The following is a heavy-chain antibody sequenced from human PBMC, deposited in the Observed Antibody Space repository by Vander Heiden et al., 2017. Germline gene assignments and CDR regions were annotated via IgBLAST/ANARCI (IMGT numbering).Heavy chain of an antibody. Sequence: QVQLVPSGAEVKKPGSSVKVSCKASGGTFTTYTVNGVRQAPGQGLEWMEGIIPIFGTSNYAHSFQDRLTIRADESSTTAYMILSSLRSEDTAIYYCARGPPGDGGGYLDYWGQGPLLTVSS. D-gene: IGHD7-27*01. CDR1: GGTFTTYT. CDR2: IIPIFGTS. CDR3: ARGPPGDGGGYLDY. J-gene: IGHJ4*02. V-gene: IGHV1-69*01.